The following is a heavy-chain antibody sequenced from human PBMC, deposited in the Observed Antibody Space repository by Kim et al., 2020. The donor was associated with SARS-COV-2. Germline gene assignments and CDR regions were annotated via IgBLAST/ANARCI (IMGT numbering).Heavy chain of an antibody. Sequence: GGSLRLSCAASGFTFNTYGMHWVRHAPGKGLEWVAVISYDGSHKYYADSVKGRFTISRDNSKNTLYLQMNSLRIEDTAVYYCAKSFSGSYFGYDYWGQGTLVTVSS. J-gene: IGHJ4*02. CDR2: ISYDGSHK. CDR3: AKSFSGSYFGYDY. CDR1: GFTFNTYG. V-gene: IGHV3-30*18. D-gene: IGHD1-26*01.